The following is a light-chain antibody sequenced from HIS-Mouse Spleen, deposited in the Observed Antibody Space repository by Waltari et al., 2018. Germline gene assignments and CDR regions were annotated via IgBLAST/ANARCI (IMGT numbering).Light chain of an antibody. CDR1: SSDVGRYNF. CDR3: CSYAGSSTLV. J-gene: IGLJ3*02. Sequence: QSALTQPASVSGSPGQSITISCTGTSSDVGRYNFFSWYQQHPGKAPKLMIYEGSKRPSGVSNRFSGSKSGNTASLTISGLQAEDEADYYCCSYAGSSTLVFGGGTKLTVL. V-gene: IGLV2-23*01. CDR2: EGS.